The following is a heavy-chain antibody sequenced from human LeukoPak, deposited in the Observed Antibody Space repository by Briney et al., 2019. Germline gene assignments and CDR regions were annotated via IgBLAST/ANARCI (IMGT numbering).Heavy chain of an antibody. D-gene: IGHD1-7*01. V-gene: IGHV3-66*01. J-gene: IGHJ3*02. CDR1: GFTVSSNY. CDR3: ARSWYNWNYVGAFDI. CDR2: IYSGGST. Sequence: GRSLRLSCAASGFTVSSNYMSWVCQAPGKGLEWGSVIYSGGSTYYADSVKGRFTISRDNSKNTLYLQMNSLRAEDTAVYYCARSWYNWNYVGAFDIWGQGTMVTVSS.